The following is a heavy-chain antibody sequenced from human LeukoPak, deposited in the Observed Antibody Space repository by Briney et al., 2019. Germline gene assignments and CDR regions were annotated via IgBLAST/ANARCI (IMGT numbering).Heavy chain of an antibody. CDR2: INHSGST. J-gene: IGHJ4*02. CDR1: GGSFSGYY. Sequence: SETLSLTCAVYGGSFSGYYWSWIRQPPGKGLEWIGEINHSGSTNYNPSLKSRVTISVDTSKNQFSLKLSSVTAADTAVYYCARVPSRERGVIISFLPGDWGQGTLVTVSS. CDR3: ARVPSRERGVIISFLPGD. V-gene: IGHV4-34*01. D-gene: IGHD3-10*01.